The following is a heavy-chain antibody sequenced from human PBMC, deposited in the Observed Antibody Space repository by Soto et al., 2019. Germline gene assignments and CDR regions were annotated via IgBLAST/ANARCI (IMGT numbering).Heavy chain of an antibody. Sequence: WWSLRLSCSASVFTFSNFGMHWVRQAPGKGLEWVALISYDGSNKYYADSVKGRFTISRDTSKNTLYLQMSSLRAEDTAVYYCAKDKLSSTDAFDSWGQGTMVTVSS. CDR1: VFTFSNFG. CDR2: ISYDGSNK. CDR3: AKDKLSSTDAFDS. J-gene: IGHJ3*02. V-gene: IGHV3-30*18.